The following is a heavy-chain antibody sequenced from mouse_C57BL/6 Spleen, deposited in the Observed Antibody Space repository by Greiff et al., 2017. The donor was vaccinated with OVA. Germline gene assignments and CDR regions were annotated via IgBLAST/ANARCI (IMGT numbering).Heavy chain of an antibody. CDR2: IYPGDGDT. CDR1: GYAFSSSW. CDR3: ARSTTVPGGAMDY. D-gene: IGHD1-1*01. V-gene: IGHV1-82*01. Sequence: QVQLKQSGPELVKPGASVKISCKASGYAFSSSWMNWVKQRPGKGLEWIGRIYPGDGDTNYNGKFKGKATLTADKSSSTAYMQLSSLTSEDSAVXFCARSTTVPGGAMDYWGQGTSVTVSS. J-gene: IGHJ4*01.